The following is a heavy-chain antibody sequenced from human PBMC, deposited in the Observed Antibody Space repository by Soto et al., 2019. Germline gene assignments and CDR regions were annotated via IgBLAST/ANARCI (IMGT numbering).Heavy chain of an antibody. J-gene: IGHJ4*02. D-gene: IGHD3-22*01. V-gene: IGHV1-3*01. Sequence: ASVKVSCKASGYTFTNYAMHWVRQAPGQGLEWMGWINAGNGNTKYSQKFQGRVTITRDTSASTAYLELSSLRSEDTAVYSCARADYSDIHDYWGQGTLVTVSS. CDR3: ARADYSDIHDY. CDR2: INAGNGNT. CDR1: GYTFTNYA.